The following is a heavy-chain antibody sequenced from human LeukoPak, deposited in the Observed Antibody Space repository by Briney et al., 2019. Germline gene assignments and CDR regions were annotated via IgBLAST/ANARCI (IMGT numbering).Heavy chain of an antibody. D-gene: IGHD3-10*01. CDR2: ISAYNGNT. J-gene: IGHJ5*02. CDR3: ARLGITMVRGVILPNWFDP. V-gene: IGHV1-18*01. CDR1: GYTFTSYG. Sequence: GASVKVSCKASGYTFTSYGISWVRQAPGQGLEWMGWISAYNGNTNYAQKLQGRVTMTTDTSTGTAYMELRSLRSDDTAVYYCARLGITMVRGVILPNWFDPWGQGTLVTVSS.